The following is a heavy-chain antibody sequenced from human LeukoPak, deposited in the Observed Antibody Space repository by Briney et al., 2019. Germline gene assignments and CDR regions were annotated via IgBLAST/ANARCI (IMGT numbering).Heavy chain of an antibody. Sequence: GGSLILSCSASGFTFSSYAMHWVRQAPGKGLEYVSAISSNEGSTYYADSVKGRFAISRDNSKNTLYLQMSSLRAEDTAVYYCVKGDRGSGWYRGAFDIWGQGTMVTVSS. CDR3: VKGDRGSGWYRGAFDI. CDR1: GFTFSSYA. V-gene: IGHV3-64D*09. J-gene: IGHJ3*02. CDR2: ISSNEGST. D-gene: IGHD6-19*01.